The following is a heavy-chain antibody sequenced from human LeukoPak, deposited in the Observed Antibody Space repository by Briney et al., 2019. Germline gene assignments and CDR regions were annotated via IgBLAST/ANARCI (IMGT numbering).Heavy chain of an antibody. D-gene: IGHD2/OR15-2a*01. J-gene: IGHJ6*02. V-gene: IGHV3-9*01. CDR2: ISWNSGSI. Sequence: GGSLRLSCAASGFTFDDYAMHWDRQAPGKGLEWVSGISWNSGSIGYADSVKGRFTISRDNVKNSLYLQMNSLRAEDTALYYCAKDARISLSGMDVWGQGTTVTVSS. CDR3: AKDARISLSGMDV. CDR1: GFTFDDYA.